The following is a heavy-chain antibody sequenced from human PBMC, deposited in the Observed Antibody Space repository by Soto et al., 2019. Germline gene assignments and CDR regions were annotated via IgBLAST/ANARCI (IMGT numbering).Heavy chain of an antibody. D-gene: IGHD3-10*01. V-gene: IGHV4-4*02. CDR3: ARFRDGDRGVDYFDY. Sequence: QVQLQESGPGLVKPSGTLSLTCAVSSGSISSSNWWSWVRQPPGKGLEWFGEIYHSGSTNYNPSLKSRVTISVDKSKNQFSLKLSSVTAADTAVYYCARFRDGDRGVDYFDYWGQGTLVTVSS. CDR2: IYHSGST. CDR1: SGSISSSNW. J-gene: IGHJ4*02.